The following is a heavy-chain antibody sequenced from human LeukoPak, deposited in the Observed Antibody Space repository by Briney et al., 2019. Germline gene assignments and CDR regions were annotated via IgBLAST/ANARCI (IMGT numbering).Heavy chain of an antibody. CDR2: IYSSGDN. Sequence: SETLSLTCTVSGGSITNINYYWGWIRQPPGKGLEWIGSIYSSGDNYHNPSLRSRITISVDTSKNQFSLKLSSVTAADTAVYYCAREASITVTGIDLDYFDYWGQGTLITVSA. CDR1: GGSITNINYY. V-gene: IGHV4-39*07. CDR3: AREASITVTGIDLDYFDY. D-gene: IGHD6-19*01. J-gene: IGHJ4*02.